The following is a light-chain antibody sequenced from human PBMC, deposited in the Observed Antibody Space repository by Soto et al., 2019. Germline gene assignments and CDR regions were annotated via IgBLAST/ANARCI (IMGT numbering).Light chain of an antibody. Sequence: EIVMTQSPATLSVSPGERATLSCRASQSVSNNLAWYQQKPGQPPTLLIYGASTRATGIPARFSGSGSGTEFTLTISSLQSEDFAVYYCQQYNNWPPWTFGQGTKVEIK. CDR3: QQYNNWPPWT. V-gene: IGKV3-15*01. CDR2: GAS. CDR1: QSVSNN. J-gene: IGKJ1*01.